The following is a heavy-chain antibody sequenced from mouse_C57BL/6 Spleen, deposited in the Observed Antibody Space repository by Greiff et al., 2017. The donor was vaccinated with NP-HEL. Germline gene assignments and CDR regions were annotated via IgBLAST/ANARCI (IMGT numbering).Heavy chain of an antibody. V-gene: IGHV5-6*01. D-gene: IGHD1-1*01. J-gene: IGHJ4*01. Sequence: EVMLVESGGDLVKPGGSLKLSCAASGFTFSSYGMSWVRQTPDKRLEWVATISSGGSYTYYPDSVKGRFTISRDNAKNTLYLQMSKLKSEDTAMYYCARLYYYGSSPRSMDYWGQGTSVTVSS. CDR2: ISSGGSYT. CDR3: ARLYYYGSSPRSMDY. CDR1: GFTFSSYG.